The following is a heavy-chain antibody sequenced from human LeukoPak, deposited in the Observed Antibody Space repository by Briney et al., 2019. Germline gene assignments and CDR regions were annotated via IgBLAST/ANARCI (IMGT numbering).Heavy chain of an antibody. Sequence: GGSLRLSVAASGFTFSSYSMNCVRQAPGKGLEWVSYISSISSTIYYADSVKGRFTISRDNAKNSLYLQMNSLRAEDTAVYYCARDPRSKYCSGGSCLYFDYWGQGTLVTVSS. V-gene: IGHV3-48*01. CDR2: ISSISSTI. CDR3: ARDPRSKYCSGGSCLYFDY. J-gene: IGHJ4*02. CDR1: GFTFSSYS. D-gene: IGHD2-15*01.